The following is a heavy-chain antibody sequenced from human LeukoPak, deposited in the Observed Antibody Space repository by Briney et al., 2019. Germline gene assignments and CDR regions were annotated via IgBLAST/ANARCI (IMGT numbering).Heavy chain of an antibody. D-gene: IGHD2-2*01. CDR3: AKDGKWVVPAATFDY. Sequence: GGSLRLSCAASGFTFSSYAMSWVRQAPGKGLEWVSAISGSGGRTYYADSVKGRFTISRDDSKNTLYLQMNSLRAEDTAVYYCAKDGKWVVPAATFDYWGQGTLVTVSS. CDR1: GFTFSSYA. V-gene: IGHV3-23*01. CDR2: ISGSGGRT. J-gene: IGHJ4*02.